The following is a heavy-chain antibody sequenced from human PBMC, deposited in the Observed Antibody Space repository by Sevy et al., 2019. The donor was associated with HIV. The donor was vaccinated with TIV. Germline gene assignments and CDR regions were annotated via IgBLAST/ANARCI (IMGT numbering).Heavy chain of an antibody. V-gene: IGHV3-21*01. CDR2: ISSSANYI. J-gene: IGHJ3*02. D-gene: IGHD3-10*01. Sequence: GGSLRLSCSASGFTFSTYTMNWVRQAPGKGLEWVSSISSSANYIYYADSLKGRFTISRDNAKNSLYLQMNSLRAEDTAVYYCARPHGSGSWEAFDIWGQGTMVTVSS. CDR1: GFTFSTYT. CDR3: ARPHGSGSWEAFDI.